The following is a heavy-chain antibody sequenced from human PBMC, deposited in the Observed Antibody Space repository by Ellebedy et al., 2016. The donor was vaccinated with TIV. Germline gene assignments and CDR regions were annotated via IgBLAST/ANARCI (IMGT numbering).Heavy chain of an antibody. CDR2: ISSGGST. CDR1: GFTVSSNY. CDR3: AKDGYSGSDYDFYK. J-gene: IGHJ4*02. D-gene: IGHD1-26*01. Sequence: GESLKISCAASGFTVSSNYMSWVLQVPGNWLESVSVISSGGSTYYSDSVKGRFTISRDNSKNTLYLQMNSLRAEDTAVYYCAKDGYSGSDYDFYKWGQGTLVTVSS. V-gene: IGHV3-66*01.